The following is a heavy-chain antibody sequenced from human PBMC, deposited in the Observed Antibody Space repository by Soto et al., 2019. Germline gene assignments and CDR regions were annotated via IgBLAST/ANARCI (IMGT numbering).Heavy chain of an antibody. J-gene: IGHJ5*02. CDR1: GGSISSYY. V-gene: IGHV4-59*01. CDR2: IYYSGST. D-gene: IGHD3-9*01. Sequence: SETLSLTCTVSGGSISSYYWSWIRQPPGKGLEWIGYIYYSGSTNYNPSLKSRVTISVDTSKNQFSLKLSSVTAADTAVYYCARTDNYYDILTGYYERWFDPWGQGTLVTVSS. CDR3: ARTDNYYDILTGYYERWFDP.